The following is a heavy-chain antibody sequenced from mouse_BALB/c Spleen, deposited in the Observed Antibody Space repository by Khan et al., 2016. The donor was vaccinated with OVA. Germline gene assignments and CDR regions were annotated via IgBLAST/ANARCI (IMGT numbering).Heavy chain of an antibody. Sequence: QVQLQQSGPELVRPGVSVKISCKGSGYTFTDYAMHWVKQSHEKSLEWIGLISTYSGNTNYKQKFKGKATMTVDKSSNTAYMELARLTSEDSAIXYCTRPTYDGYYDYWGQGTTLTVSS. CDR2: ISTYSGNT. J-gene: IGHJ2*01. D-gene: IGHD2-3*01. CDR3: TRPTYDGYYDY. V-gene: IGHV1S137*01. CDR1: GYTFTDYA.